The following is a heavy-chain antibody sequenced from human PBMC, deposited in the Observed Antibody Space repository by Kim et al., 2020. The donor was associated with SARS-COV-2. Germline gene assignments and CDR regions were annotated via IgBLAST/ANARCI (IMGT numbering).Heavy chain of an antibody. Sequence: ASVKVSCRTSGYSFTGFFMHWVRLAPGQLPEWMGRINPDSGRATYAQRFQGRVTMTRDTSINTAYMELSSLVSADTATYYCTRANVFDFWGQGTLVTVSS. CDR3: TRANVFDF. CDR2: INPDSGRA. V-gene: IGHV1-2*06. J-gene: IGHJ4*02. CDR1: GYSFTGFF. D-gene: IGHD1-1*01.